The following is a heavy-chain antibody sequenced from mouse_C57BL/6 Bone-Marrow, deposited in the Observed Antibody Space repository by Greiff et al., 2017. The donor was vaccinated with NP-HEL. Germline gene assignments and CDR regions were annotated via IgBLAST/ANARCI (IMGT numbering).Heavy chain of an antibody. CDR1: GFTFSSYG. D-gene: IGHD2-10*01. V-gene: IGHV5-6*01. CDR3: ARTYYGNYPPMDY. CDR2: ISSGGSYT. Sequence: EVKLMESGGDLVKPGGSLKLSCAASGFTFSSYGMSWVRQTPDKRLEWVATISSGGSYTYYPDSVKGRFTISRDNAKNTLYLQMSSLKSEDTAMYYCARTYYGNYPPMDYWGQGTSVTVSS. J-gene: IGHJ4*01.